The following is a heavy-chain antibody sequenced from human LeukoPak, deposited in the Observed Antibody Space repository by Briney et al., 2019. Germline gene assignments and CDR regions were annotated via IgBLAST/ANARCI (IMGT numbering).Heavy chain of an antibody. D-gene: IGHD2-15*01. CDR2: ISAYNGNT. CDR3: ARRAATYYFDY. J-gene: IGHJ4*02. Sequence: GASVKVSCKASGYTFTSYDITWVRQAPGQGLEWMGWISAYNGNTNYAQKLQGRVTMTTDTSTSTAYMELRSLRSDDTAVYYCARRAATYYFDYWGQGTLVTVSS. CDR1: GYTFTSYD. V-gene: IGHV1-18*01.